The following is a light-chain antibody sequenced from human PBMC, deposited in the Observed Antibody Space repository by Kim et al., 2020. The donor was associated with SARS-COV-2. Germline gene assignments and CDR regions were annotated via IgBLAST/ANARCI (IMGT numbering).Light chain of an antibody. V-gene: IGKV3-20*01. J-gene: IGKJ1*01. CDR2: GAS. CDR3: QKYGSTWT. CDR1: QSVSSSH. Sequence: EIVLTQSPGTLSLSPGERATLSWRASQSVSSSHLAWYQQKPGQAPRLLIYGASTRATGIPDRFSGSGSGTDFTLTISRLEPEDFAVFYCQKYGSTWTFGQGTKVDIK.